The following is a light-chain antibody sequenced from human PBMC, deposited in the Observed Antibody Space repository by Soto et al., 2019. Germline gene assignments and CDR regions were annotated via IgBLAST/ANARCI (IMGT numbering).Light chain of an antibody. CDR1: SSDVGGYNY. CDR2: EVS. Sequence: QSALTQPASVSGSPGQPITISGTGTSSDVGGYNYVSWYQQHPGKAPKLMIYEVSNRPSGVSNRFSGSKSGNTASLTISGLQAEDEADYNCCSFTSRSTLVFGTGTKLTVL. J-gene: IGLJ1*01. V-gene: IGLV2-14*01. CDR3: CSFTSRSTLV.